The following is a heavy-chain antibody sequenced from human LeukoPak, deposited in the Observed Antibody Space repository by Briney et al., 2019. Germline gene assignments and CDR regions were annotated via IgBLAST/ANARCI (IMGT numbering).Heavy chain of an antibody. CDR3: ARRTSSNYVDY. CDR2: IYHTGSA. V-gene: IGHV4-59*01. Sequence: SETLSLTCTVSGVSFSNYYWSWIRQSPGKGLEWIGYIYHTGSANYSPSLKSRVSISIDTSKSQSSLRLISVTAADTAVYYCARRTSSNYVDYWGQGTLVIVSS. CDR1: GVSFSNYY. J-gene: IGHJ4*01. D-gene: IGHD4-11*01.